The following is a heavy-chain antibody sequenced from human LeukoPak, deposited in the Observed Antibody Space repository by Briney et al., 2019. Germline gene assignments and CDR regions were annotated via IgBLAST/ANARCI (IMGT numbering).Heavy chain of an antibody. V-gene: IGHV4-39*07. CDR2: VFYNGAT. D-gene: IGHD5-18*01. J-gene: IGHJ4*02. CDR1: GGSISSSIYY. Sequence: SETLSLTCIVSGGSISSSIYYWAWVRQPPGKGLEWIGTVFYNGATQYSPSLRSRVTISIDTSANQFSLKLTSVTAADTALYYCARGAYSYGYTIDYWGQGTLVTVSS. CDR3: ARGAYSYGYTIDY.